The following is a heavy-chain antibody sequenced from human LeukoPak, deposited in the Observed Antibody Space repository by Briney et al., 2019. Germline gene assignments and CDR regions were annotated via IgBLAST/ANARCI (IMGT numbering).Heavy chain of an antibody. V-gene: IGHV3-23*01. CDR3: AKDPIAAGQYYYYGMDV. CDR2: LRGNGGST. CDR1: GFTFSSYA. Sequence: GGSLRLSCAASGFTFSSYAMSWVRQAPGKGLEWVSSLRGNGGSTEYVDSVRGRFTISRDNSKNTLYLQMNSLRAEDTAVYYCAKDPIAAGQYYYYGMDVWGQGTTVSVSS. J-gene: IGHJ6*02. D-gene: IGHD6-25*01.